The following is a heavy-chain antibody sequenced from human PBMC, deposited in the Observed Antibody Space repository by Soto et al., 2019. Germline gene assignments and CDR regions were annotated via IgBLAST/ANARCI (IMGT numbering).Heavy chain of an antibody. Sequence: GESLKISCKGSVYSFTNYWIGWVRQMPGKGLEWMGIIYPGDSDTRYSPSFQGQVTISADKSISTAYLQWSSLKASDTAMYYCARHIGAYYDNNGYPYFDYWGQGTRVTVSS. J-gene: IGHJ4*02. D-gene: IGHD3-22*01. V-gene: IGHV5-51*01. CDR1: VYSFTNYW. CDR3: ARHIGAYYDNNGYPYFDY. CDR2: IYPGDSDT.